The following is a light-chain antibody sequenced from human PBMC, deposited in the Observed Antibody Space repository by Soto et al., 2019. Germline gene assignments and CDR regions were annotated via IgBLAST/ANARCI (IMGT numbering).Light chain of an antibody. V-gene: IGLV1-47*01. CDR2: KND. Sequence: QSVLTQPPSASGTPGQRVTISCSGSSSNIGSNHVYWYQLLPGTAPKLLIYKNDQRPSGVPDRFSGSKSGTSASLAISGLRSEDEADYYCAAWDDSLSGVVFGGGTKLTVL. CDR3: AAWDDSLSGVV. CDR1: SSNIGSNH. J-gene: IGLJ2*01.